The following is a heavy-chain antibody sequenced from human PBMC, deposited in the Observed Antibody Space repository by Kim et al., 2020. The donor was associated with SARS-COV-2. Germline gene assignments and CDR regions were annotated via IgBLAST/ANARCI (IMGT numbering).Heavy chain of an antibody. V-gene: IGHV4-31*02. Sequence: IYYRGSTYYNPSLKSRVTISVDTSKNQFSLKLSSVTAADTAVYYCASTDYWGQGTLVTVSS. CDR2: IYYRGST. CDR3: ASTDY. J-gene: IGHJ4*02.